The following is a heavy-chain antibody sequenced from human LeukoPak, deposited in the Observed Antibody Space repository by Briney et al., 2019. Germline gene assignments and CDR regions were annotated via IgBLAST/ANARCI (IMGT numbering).Heavy chain of an antibody. Sequence: GASVTVSCKASGFTFTSSAMQWVRQARGQRLEWMGGIFVGSGNTNYAQKFQGRVTTTRDMSTSTAYMELSSLRSEDTAVYYCAASKGRDSSGYYFPFDYWGQGTLVTVSS. CDR1: GFTFTSSA. J-gene: IGHJ4*02. CDR3: AASKGRDSSGYYFPFDY. D-gene: IGHD3-22*01. V-gene: IGHV1-58*02. CDR2: IFVGSGNT.